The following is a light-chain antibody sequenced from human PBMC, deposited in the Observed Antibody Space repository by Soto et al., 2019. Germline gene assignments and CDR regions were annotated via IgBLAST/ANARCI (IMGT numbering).Light chain of an antibody. CDR1: SSDVGSYNL. J-gene: IGLJ1*01. Sequence: QSVLTQPASVSGSPGQSITISCTGTSSDVGSYNLVSWYQQHPGKAPKLMIYEVTKRPSGVSNRFSGSKSGNTASLTISGLQAEDEDEYYCCSYAAPSTFDFGTGTKVPVL. CDR3: CSYAAPSTFD. V-gene: IGLV2-23*02. CDR2: EVT.